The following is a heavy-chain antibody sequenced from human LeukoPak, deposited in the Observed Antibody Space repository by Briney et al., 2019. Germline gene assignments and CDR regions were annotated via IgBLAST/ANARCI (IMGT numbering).Heavy chain of an antibody. J-gene: IGHJ3*02. CDR1: GFTFSSNS. Sequence: LSCAASGFTFSSNSMNWIRQPPGKGLEWIGSIYYSGSTYYNPSLKSRVTISVDTSKNQFSLKLSSVTAADTAVYYCATTRDDSSGHDAFDIWGQGTMVTVSS. CDR3: ATTRDDSSGHDAFDI. V-gene: IGHV4-39*01. D-gene: IGHD3-22*01. CDR2: IYYSGST.